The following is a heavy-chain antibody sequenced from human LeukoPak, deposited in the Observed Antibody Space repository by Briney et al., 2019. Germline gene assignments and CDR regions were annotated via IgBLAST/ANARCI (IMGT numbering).Heavy chain of an antibody. CDR1: GGSFSGYY. J-gene: IGHJ5*02. Sequence: SETLSLTCAVYGGSFSGYYWSWTRQPPGKGLEWIGEINHSGSTNYNPSLKSRVTISVDTSKNQFSLKLSSVTAADTAVYYCARGRFLEWTHWNWFDPWGQGTLVTVSS. D-gene: IGHD3-3*01. CDR2: INHSGST. CDR3: ARGRFLEWTHWNWFDP. V-gene: IGHV4-34*01.